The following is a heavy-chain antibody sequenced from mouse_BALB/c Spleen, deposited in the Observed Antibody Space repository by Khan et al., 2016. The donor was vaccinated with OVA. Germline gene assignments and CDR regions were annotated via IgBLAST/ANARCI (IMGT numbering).Heavy chain of an antibody. V-gene: IGHV14-3*02. CDR2: IDPANGNT. CDR3: ALSVDIYDTYYGYAMDY. Sequence: VQLQQSGAELVKPGASVKLSCTASGFNIKDTYMHWVKQRPEQGLEWIGRIDPANGNTQYDPKFQGKATITADTSSNTAYLQLSSLTSEDTAVYYCALSVDIYDTYYGYAMDYWGQGTSVTVSS. J-gene: IGHJ4*01. D-gene: IGHD2-3*01. CDR1: GFNIKDTY.